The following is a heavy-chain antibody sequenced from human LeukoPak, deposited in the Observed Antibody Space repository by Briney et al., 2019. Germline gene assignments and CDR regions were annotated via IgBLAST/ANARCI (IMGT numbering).Heavy chain of an antibody. Sequence: PSETLSLTCTGSGGSISSGSYYWSWIRQPAGKGLEWIGHIYTSGSTNYNPSLKSRVTISVDTSKNQFSLKLSSVTAADTAVYYCAREGRSYFSRFVFDIWGQGTMVTVSS. CDR1: GGSISSGSYY. CDR2: IYTSGST. V-gene: IGHV4-61*09. D-gene: IGHD1-26*01. J-gene: IGHJ3*02. CDR3: AREGRSYFSRFVFDI.